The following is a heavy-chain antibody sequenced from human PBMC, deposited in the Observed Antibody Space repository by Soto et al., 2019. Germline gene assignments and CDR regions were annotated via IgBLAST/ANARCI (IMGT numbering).Heavy chain of an antibody. V-gene: IGHV3-23*01. J-gene: IGHJ6*02. Sequence: GGSLRLSCAASGFTFSSYAMSWVRQAPGKGLEWVSSIGGSGDSTYYADSVKGRFTISRDNSKNTLYLQMNSLRAEDTAVYYCAKDRRSSPYGMDVWGLGATVTVSS. CDR2: IGGSGDST. CDR1: GFTFSSYA. CDR3: AKDRRSSPYGMDV.